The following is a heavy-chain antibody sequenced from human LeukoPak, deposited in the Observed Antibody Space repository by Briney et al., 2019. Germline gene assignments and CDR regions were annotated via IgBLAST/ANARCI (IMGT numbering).Heavy chain of an antibody. V-gene: IGHV3-30*02. Sequence: GGSLRLSCAASGFTFSSYGMHWVRQAPGKGLEWVAFIRYDGSNKYYADSVKGRFTISRDNSKNTLYLQMNSLRAEDTAVYYCAKDLATVVRAFDYWGQGTLVTVSS. CDR2: IRYDGSNK. CDR3: AKDLATVVRAFDY. CDR1: GFTFSSYG. D-gene: IGHD3-10*01. J-gene: IGHJ4*02.